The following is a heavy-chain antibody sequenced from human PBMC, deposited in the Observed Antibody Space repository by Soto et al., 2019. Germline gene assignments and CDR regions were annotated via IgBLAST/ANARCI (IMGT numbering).Heavy chain of an antibody. Sequence: GGSLRLSCAASGFTFSSYAMSWVRQAPGKGLEWVSAISGSGGITYYADSVKGRFTISRDNSKNTLYLQMNSLRAEDTALYYCAKVETVTIFGVVIPASFDYWGQGTLVTVSS. J-gene: IGHJ4*02. V-gene: IGHV3-23*01. CDR1: GFTFSSYA. D-gene: IGHD3-3*01. CDR2: ISGSGGIT. CDR3: AKVETVTIFGVVIPASFDY.